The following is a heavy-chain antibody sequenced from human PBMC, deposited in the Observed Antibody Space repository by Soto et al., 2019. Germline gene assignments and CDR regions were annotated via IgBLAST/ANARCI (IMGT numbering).Heavy chain of an antibody. J-gene: IGHJ4*02. CDR1: GGYISSYY. V-gene: IGHV4-59*08. CDR2: IYYSGGT. CDR3: ARRYGDYFDF. Sequence: SETLSLTCTVSGGYISSYYWSWIRQPPGKGLEWIGYIYYSGGTNYNPSLKSRVTISVATSKNQFSLKLSSVTAADTAVYFFARRYGDYFDFWGQGTLVSVSS. D-gene: IGHD4-17*01.